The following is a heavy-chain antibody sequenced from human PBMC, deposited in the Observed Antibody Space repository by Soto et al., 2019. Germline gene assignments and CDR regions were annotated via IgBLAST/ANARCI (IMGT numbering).Heavy chain of an antibody. CDR1: GGSTSSSSYY. D-gene: IGHD5-12*01. V-gene: IGHV4-39*01. Sequence: SETLSLTCTVSGGSTSSSSYYWGWIRQPPGKGLEWIGSIYYSGSTYYNPPLKSRVTISVDTSKNQFSLKLSSVTAADTAVYYCARVRWLQLMDYYYGMDVWGQGTTVTVSS. J-gene: IGHJ6*02. CDR3: ARVRWLQLMDYYYGMDV. CDR2: IYYSGST.